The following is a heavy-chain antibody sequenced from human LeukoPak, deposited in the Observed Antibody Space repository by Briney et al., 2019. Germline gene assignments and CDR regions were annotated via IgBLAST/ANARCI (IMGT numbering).Heavy chain of an antibody. V-gene: IGHV3-30*04. D-gene: IGHD1/OR15-1a*01. CDR1: GFTLTTYS. Sequence: GGSLRLSCAASGFTLTTYSMHWARQAPGKGLEWLSIISNDGSQTYYAESVRGRFTISRDTSQNTLYLQMRSLTTEDTAVYYCASAEHNAWHNFKSWGQGTLVTVSS. CDR3: ASAEHNAWHNFKS. J-gene: IGHJ4*02. CDR2: ISNDGSQT.